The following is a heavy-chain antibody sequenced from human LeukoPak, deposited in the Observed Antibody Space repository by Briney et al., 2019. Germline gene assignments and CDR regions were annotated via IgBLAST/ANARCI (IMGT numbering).Heavy chain of an antibody. CDR2: IYYSGST. CDR1: GGSISSSNW. Sequence: PSETLSLTCAVSGGSISSSNWWSWVRQPPGKGLEWIGYIYYSGSTNYNPSLKSRVTISVDTSKNQFSLKLSSVTAADTAVYYCAKIVGATHRGYYFDYWGQGTLVTVSS. CDR3: AKIVGATHRGYYFDY. V-gene: IGHV4-4*02. J-gene: IGHJ4*02. D-gene: IGHD1-26*01.